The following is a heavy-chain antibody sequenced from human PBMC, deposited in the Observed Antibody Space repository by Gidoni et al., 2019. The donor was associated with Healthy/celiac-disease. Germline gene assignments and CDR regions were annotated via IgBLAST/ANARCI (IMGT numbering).Heavy chain of an antibody. CDR2: T. J-gene: IGHJ6*02. Sequence: TNYNPSLKSRVTISVDTSKNQFSLKLSSVTAADTAVYYCARENYGGNLPYYGMDVWGQGTTVTVSS. V-gene: IGHV4-61*02. D-gene: IGHD4-17*01. CDR3: ARENYGGNLPYYGMDV.